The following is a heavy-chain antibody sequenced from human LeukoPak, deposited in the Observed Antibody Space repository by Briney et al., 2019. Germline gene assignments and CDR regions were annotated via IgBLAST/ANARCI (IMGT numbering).Heavy chain of an antibody. CDR2: FDPEDGET. CDR3: ARDPTWNDGEGLFDY. D-gene: IGHD1-1*01. CDR1: GYTLTELS. J-gene: IGHJ4*02. V-gene: IGHV1-24*01. Sequence: ASVKVSCKVSGYTLTELSMHWVRQAPGKGLEWMGGFDPEDGETIYAQKFQGRVTMTRDTSTSTVYMELSSLRSEDTAVYYCARDPTWNDGEGLFDYWGQGTLVTVSS.